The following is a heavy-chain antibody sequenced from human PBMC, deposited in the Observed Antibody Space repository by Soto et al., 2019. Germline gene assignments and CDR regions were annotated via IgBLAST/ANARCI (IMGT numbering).Heavy chain of an antibody. V-gene: IGHV1-18*01. J-gene: IGHJ6*02. CDR1: GYIFVNYG. CDR3: VMVDNYVTPTPQDV. D-gene: IGHD3-16*01. Sequence: QVQLVQSGDEVKKPGASVKVSCKASGYIFVNYGIAWVRQAPGQGLEWMGWISPYTGNTHSATKVQGRHTMTTDTSTSTTYMGLGILTSDHTAVYYCVMVDNYVTPTPQDVWRQGTTVTVYS. CDR2: ISPYTGNT.